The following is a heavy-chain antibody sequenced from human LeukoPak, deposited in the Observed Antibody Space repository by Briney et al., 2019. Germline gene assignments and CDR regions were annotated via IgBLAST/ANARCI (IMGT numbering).Heavy chain of an antibody. D-gene: IGHD3-10*01. CDR3: AKTWRGRGYYGYGPSEYFYYMDV. CDR1: GGSISSYY. J-gene: IGHJ6*03. Sequence: PSETLPLTYTVSGGSISSYYWSWIRQPAGKGLEWIGRIYASESTNYNPSLKSRVTMSVDTSKNQFSLKLSSVTAADTAVYYCAKTWRGRGYYGYGPSEYFYYMDVWGKGTTVTISS. CDR2: IYASEST. V-gene: IGHV4-4*07.